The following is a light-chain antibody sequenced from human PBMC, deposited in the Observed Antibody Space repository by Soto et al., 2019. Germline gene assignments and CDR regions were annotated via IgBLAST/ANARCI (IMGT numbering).Light chain of an antibody. CDR3: LQHYNYPWT. V-gene: IGKV1-6*01. J-gene: IGKJ1*01. CDR1: QDIRDA. Sequence: AIQMTQSPSSLSASVCDRVTITCRASQDIRDALGWYQQKPGTAPKLLIYSASGLQSGVPSRFSGSGSGADFTLTISSLQPEDFATYYCLQHYNYPWTFGQGTKVEIK. CDR2: SAS.